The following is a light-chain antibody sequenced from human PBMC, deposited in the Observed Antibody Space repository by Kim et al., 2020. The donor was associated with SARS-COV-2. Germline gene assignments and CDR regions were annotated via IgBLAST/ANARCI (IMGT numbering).Light chain of an antibody. CDR3: QQYNTYSRT. Sequence: ASVGERATLTCRASQIISGWLAWYQQKPGKAARLLLFDASNSQGGVLPRFSSSRSGTKFSTPITRLQPADFGTYYCQQYNTYSRTFGQGTKVDIK. J-gene: IGKJ1*01. V-gene: IGKV1-5*01. CDR2: DAS. CDR1: QIISGW.